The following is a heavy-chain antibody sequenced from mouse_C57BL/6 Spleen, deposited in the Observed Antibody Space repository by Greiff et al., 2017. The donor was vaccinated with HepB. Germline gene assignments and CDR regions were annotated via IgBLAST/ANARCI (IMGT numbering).Heavy chain of an antibody. Sequence: EPGGGLVQPKGSLKLSCAASGFSFNTYAMNWVRQAPGKGLEWVARIRSKSNNYATYYADSVKDRFTISRDDSESMLYLQMNNLKTEDTAMYYCVRYGYNAMDYWGQGTSVTVSS. J-gene: IGHJ4*01. CDR3: VRYGYNAMDY. D-gene: IGHD1-1*02. V-gene: IGHV10-1*01. CDR2: IRSKSNNYAT. CDR1: GFSFNTYA.